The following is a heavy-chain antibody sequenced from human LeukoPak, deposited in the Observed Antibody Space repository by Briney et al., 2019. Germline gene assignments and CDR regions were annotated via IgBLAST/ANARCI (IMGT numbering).Heavy chain of an antibody. CDR1: GFTFISYS. CDR2: ISSSSSYI. D-gene: IGHD4-17*01. CDR3: ARDGTVTTDY. Sequence: PGGSLRLSCAASGFTFISYSMNGVRQAPAKGLEWVSSISSSSSYIYYADSLKGRFTISRDNAKNSLYLQMNSLRAEDTAVYYCARDGTVTTDYWGQGTLVTVSS. J-gene: IGHJ4*02. V-gene: IGHV3-21*01.